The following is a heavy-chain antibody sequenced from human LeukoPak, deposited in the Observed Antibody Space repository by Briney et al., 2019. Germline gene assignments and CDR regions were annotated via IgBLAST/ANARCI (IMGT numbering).Heavy chain of an antibody. D-gene: IGHD3-3*01. J-gene: IGHJ6*03. Sequence: ASVKVSCKASGYTFTSFDINWVRQATGQGLEWMGWMNPNSGNTGYAQKFQGRVTITRNTSISTAYMELSSLRSEDTAVYYCARLSDFWSGSFYYYYYMDVWGKGTTVTVSS. V-gene: IGHV1-8*03. CDR2: MNPNSGNT. CDR3: ARLSDFWSGSFYYYYYMDV. CDR1: GYTFTSFD.